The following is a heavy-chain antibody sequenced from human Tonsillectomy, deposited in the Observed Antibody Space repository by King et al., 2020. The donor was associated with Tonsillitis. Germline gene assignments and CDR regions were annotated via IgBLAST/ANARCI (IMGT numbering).Heavy chain of an antibody. D-gene: IGHD6-13*01. J-gene: IGHJ4*02. V-gene: IGHV3-53*01. CDR2: IYSGGST. CDR1: GFTVSSNY. Sequence: QLVESGGGLIQPGGSLSLSCAASGFTVSSNYMSWVRPAPGKGLEWVSVIYSGGSTYYADSVKGRFTISRDNSKNTLYLQMNSLRAEDTAVYYCARAGFSSSWYTRDYWGQGTLVTVSS. CDR3: ARAGFSSSWYTRDY.